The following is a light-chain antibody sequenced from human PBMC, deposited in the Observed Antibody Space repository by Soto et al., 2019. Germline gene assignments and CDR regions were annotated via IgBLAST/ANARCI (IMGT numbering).Light chain of an antibody. V-gene: IGLV2-11*01. J-gene: IGLJ1*01. CDR3: CSYGGSFYV. Sequence: QSVLTQPHSVSGSPGQSVAISCSGTSSDVGGYNYVSWYQQHPGKAPKLIIFDVNKQPSGVPDRFSGSKSGSTASLTISGLQAEDEADYYCCSYGGSFYVVGTGTKVTVL. CDR1: SSDVGGYNY. CDR2: DVN.